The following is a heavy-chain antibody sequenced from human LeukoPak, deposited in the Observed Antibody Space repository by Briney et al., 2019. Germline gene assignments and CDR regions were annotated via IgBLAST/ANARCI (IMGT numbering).Heavy chain of an antibody. CDR1: GGSISSYH. CDR3: ARESVVVGSSYYLDY. D-gene: IGHD2-15*01. CDR2: IYYTGST. Sequence: SETLSLTCTVSGGSISSYHWSWIRQPPGKGLEWIGHIYYTGSTNYNPSLKSRVTISVDTSKNQFSLKLSSVTTADTAIYYCARESVVVGSSYYLDYWGHGTLVTVSS. J-gene: IGHJ4*01. V-gene: IGHV4-59*01.